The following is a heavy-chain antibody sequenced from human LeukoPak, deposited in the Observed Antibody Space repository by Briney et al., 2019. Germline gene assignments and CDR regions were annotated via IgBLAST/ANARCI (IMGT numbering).Heavy chain of an antibody. CDR1: GGTFSSYA. CDR3: ARLSTRVGPMDV. Sequence: SVKVSCKASGGTFSSYAISWVRQAPGQGLEWMGGIIPIFGTANYAQKFQGRVTITTDESTSTAYMELSSLRSEDTAVYYCARLSTRVGPMDVWGKGTTVTVSS. V-gene: IGHV1-69*05. J-gene: IGHJ6*03. CDR2: IIPIFGTA. D-gene: IGHD2/OR15-2a*01.